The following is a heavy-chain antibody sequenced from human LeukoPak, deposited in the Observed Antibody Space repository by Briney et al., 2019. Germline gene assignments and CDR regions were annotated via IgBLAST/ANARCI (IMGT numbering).Heavy chain of an antibody. CDR2: INPDSGGT. CDR3: ATDHPRARSSSWRYYYMDV. CDR1: GYTFTSYA. D-gene: IGHD6-6*01. V-gene: IGHV1-2*02. J-gene: IGHJ6*03. Sequence: ASVKVSCKASGYTFTSYAMNWVRQAPGQGLEWVGWINPDSGGTNYAQKFQGRVTMTEDTSTDTAYMELSSLRSEDTAVYYCATDHPRARSSSWRYYYMDVWGKGTTVTVSS.